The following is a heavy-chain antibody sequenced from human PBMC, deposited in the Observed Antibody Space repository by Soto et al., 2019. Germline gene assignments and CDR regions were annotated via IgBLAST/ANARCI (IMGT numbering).Heavy chain of an antibody. CDR2: IYHSGST. D-gene: IGHD4-17*01. CDR1: GGSISSSNW. J-gene: IGHJ6*02. Sequence: SETLSLTCAVSGGSISSSNWWSWVRQPPGKGLEWIGEIYHSGSTNYNPSLKSRVTISVDKSKNQFSLKLSSVTAADTAVYYCARAHGNYHYGLAVWGQGTTVTVSS. CDR3: ARAHGNYHYGLAV. V-gene: IGHV4-4*02.